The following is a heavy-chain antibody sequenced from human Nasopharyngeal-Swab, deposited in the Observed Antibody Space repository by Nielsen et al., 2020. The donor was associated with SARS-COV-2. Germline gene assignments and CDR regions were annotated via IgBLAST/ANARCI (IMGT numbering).Heavy chain of an antibody. Sequence: SETLSLTCTVSGASISSGGYYWSWIRQRPGKGLEWIGYIYFSGSTFYNPSLQSRITISVDTAKNQFSLKLSSVTAADTAVYYCARGFDYWGQGTLVTVSS. V-gene: IGHV4-31*03. CDR1: GASISSGGYY. CDR3: ARGFDY. J-gene: IGHJ4*02. CDR2: IYFSGST.